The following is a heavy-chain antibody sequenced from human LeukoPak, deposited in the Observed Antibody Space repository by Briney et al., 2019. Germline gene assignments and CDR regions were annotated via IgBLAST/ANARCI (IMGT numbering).Heavy chain of an antibody. V-gene: IGHV1-18*01. CDR3: ARDPRLGYSGYDYVTGMDY. J-gene: IGHJ4*02. D-gene: IGHD5-12*01. CDR2: ISAYNGNT. CDR1: GYTFTSYG. Sequence: ASVKVSCKASGYTFTSYGISLVRQAPGQGLEWMGWISAYNGNTNYAQKLQGRVTMTTDTSTSTAYMELRSLRSDDTAVYYCARDPRLGYSGYDYVTGMDYWGQGTLVTVSS.